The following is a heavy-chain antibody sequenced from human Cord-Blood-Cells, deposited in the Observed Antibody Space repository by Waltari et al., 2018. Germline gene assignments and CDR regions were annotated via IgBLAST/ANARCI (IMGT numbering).Heavy chain of an antibody. CDR1: GFTFRSYA. Sequence: QVQLVESGGGVVQPGRSLRLSCAASGFTFRSYAMHWVGQAPGKGLEWVAVISYDGSNKYYADSVKGRFTISRDNSKNTLYLQMNSLRAEDTAVYYCARIDSHGSYYDYWGQGTLVTVSS. CDR2: ISYDGSNK. D-gene: IGHD1-26*01. J-gene: IGHJ4*02. V-gene: IGHV3-30*04. CDR3: ARIDSHGSYYDY.